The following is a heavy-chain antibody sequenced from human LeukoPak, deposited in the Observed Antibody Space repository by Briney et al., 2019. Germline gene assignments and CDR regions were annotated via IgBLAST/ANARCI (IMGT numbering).Heavy chain of an antibody. V-gene: IGHV1-24*01. CDR3: ATRTMIVVSHNWFDP. CDR1: GYTLTELS. Sequence: ASVKVSCKVSGYTLTELSMHWVRQAPGKGLEWMGGFDPEGGETIYAQKFQGRVTMTEDTSTDTAYMELSSLRSEDTAVYYCATRTMIVVSHNWFDPWGQGTLVTVSS. CDR2: FDPEGGET. D-gene: IGHD3-22*01. J-gene: IGHJ5*02.